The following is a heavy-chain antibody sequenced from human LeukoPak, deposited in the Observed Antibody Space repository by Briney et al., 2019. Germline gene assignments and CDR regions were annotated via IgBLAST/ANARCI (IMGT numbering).Heavy chain of an antibody. CDR3: ARGAAGYCSGGSCGYYYYYGMDV. CDR1: GGSVSSGSYY. V-gene: IGHV4-61*01. J-gene: IGHJ6*04. Sequence: TSETLSLTCTVSGGSVSSGSYYWSWIRQPPGKGLEWIGYIYYSGSTNYNPSLKSRVTISVDTSKNQFSLKLSSVTAADTAVYYCARGAAGYCSGGSCGYYYYYGMDVWGKGTTVTVSS. D-gene: IGHD2-15*01. CDR2: IYYSGST.